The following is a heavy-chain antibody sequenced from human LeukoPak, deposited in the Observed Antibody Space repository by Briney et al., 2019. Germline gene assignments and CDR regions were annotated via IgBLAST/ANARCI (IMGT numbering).Heavy chain of an antibody. V-gene: IGHV3-11*01. J-gene: IGHJ4*02. CDR3: ARENSITIFGVVIIDGFDY. CDR1: GFTFSDYY. Sequence: PGGSLRLSCAASGFTFSDYYMSWIRQAPGKGLEWVSYISSSGSTIYYVDSVKGRFTISRDNAKNSLYLQMNSLRAEDTAVYYCARENSITIFGVVIIDGFDYWGQGTLVTVSS. CDR2: ISSSGSTI. D-gene: IGHD3-3*01.